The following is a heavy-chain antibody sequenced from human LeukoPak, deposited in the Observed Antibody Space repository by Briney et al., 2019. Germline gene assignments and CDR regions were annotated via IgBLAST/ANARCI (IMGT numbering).Heavy chain of an antibody. D-gene: IGHD3-9*01. V-gene: IGHV3-23*01. CDR3: ARVGPDILTGYGDYYYGMDV. Sequence: GGSLRLSCAASGFTFSSYAMSWVRQAPGKGLEWVSAISGSGGSTYYADSVKGRFTISRDNSKNTLYLQMNSLRAEDTAVYYCARVGPDILTGYGDYYYGMDVWGQGTTVTVSS. J-gene: IGHJ6*02. CDR1: GFTFSSYA. CDR2: ISGSGGST.